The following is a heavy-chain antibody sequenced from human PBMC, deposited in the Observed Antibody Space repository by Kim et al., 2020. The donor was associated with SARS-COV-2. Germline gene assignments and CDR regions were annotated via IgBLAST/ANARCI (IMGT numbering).Heavy chain of an antibody. D-gene: IGHD3-10*01. Sequence: GGSLRLSCAASGFTFSSYGMHWVRQAPGKGLEWVAVISYDGSNKYYADSVKGRFTISRDNSKNTLYLQMNSLRAEDTAVYYCAKESGSGSYYAWTYYYYGRDVWGQGTTLTVSS. CDR1: GFTFSSYG. CDR3: AKESGSGSYYAWTYYYYGRDV. V-gene: IGHV3-30*18. CDR2: ISYDGSNK. J-gene: IGHJ6*02.